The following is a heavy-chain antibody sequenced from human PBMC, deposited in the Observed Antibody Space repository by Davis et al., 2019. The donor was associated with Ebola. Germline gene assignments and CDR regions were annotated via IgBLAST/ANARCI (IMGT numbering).Heavy chain of an antibody. Sequence: SVKVSCKASGYTFTSYAISWVRQAPGQGLEWMGRIIPILGIANYAQKFQGRVTITADKSTSTAYMELSSLRSEDTAVYYCARDWCSSTSCYYGMDVWGQGTTVTVSS. CDR1: GYTFTSYA. V-gene: IGHV1-69*04. D-gene: IGHD2-2*01. CDR2: IIPILGIA. J-gene: IGHJ6*02. CDR3: ARDWCSSTSCYYGMDV.